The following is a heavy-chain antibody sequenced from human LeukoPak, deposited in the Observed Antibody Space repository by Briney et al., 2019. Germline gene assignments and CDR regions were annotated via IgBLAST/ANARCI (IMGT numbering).Heavy chain of an antibody. CDR2: IKQDGSEK. J-gene: IGHJ3*02. Sequence: PGGSLRLSCAASGFTFSSHWMNWVRQAPGKGLEWVANIKQDGSEKYYVDSVKGRFTISRDNAKNSLYLQMNSLRAEDTAVYYCAREQIVATPDAFDIWGQGTMVTVSS. D-gene: IGHD5-12*01. CDR1: GFTFSSHW. V-gene: IGHV3-7*01. CDR3: AREQIVATPDAFDI.